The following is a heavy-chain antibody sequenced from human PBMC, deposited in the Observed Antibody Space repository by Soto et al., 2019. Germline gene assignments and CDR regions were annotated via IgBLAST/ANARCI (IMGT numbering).Heavy chain of an antibody. V-gene: IGHV3-74*01. J-gene: IGHJ4*02. Sequence: EVQLVESGGGLVQPGGSLRLSCAASGFIFTDYWIHWVRQAPGKGLVWVSRIKSDESTTNYADSVWGRLTISRDNAKNTVYLQITSLRAEDTAVYYCARGARNYYYFDSWGQGTLVTVSS. CDR2: IKSDESTT. D-gene: IGHD3-10*01. CDR3: ARGARNYYYFDS. CDR1: GFIFTDYW.